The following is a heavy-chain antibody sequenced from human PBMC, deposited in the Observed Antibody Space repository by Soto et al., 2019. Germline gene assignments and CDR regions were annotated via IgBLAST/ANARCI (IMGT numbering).Heavy chain of an antibody. CDR3: ARGGGVGVAGSAAFDM. Sequence: QLHLVQSGAVVKKPGASVTVSCSASGYPVTAYYMHWVRQAPGRGLEWMGGINPATGASKYTQTFQGRVTMTRDTPTSTVFMELRCLTSEDPAVFYCARGGGVGVAGSAAFDMWGQGTLVTVSS. D-gene: IGHD3-3*01. V-gene: IGHV1-2*02. J-gene: IGHJ3*02. CDR2: INPATGAS. CDR1: GYPVTAYY.